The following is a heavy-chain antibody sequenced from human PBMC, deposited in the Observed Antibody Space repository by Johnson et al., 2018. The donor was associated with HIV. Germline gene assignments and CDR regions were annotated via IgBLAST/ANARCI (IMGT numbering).Heavy chain of an antibody. Sequence: VQLVESGGGLVQPGGSLRLSCAASGFTFSSYWMTWVRQAPGKGLEWVAHINQDGTEKYYVDSLTGRFTISRDNAKKSVYLQRNSLRVEDTAVYYCARDGPGDGNAMGGSGAFDIWGQGTMVTVSS. D-gene: IGHD5-24*01. J-gene: IGHJ3*02. CDR3: ARDGPGDGNAMGGSGAFDI. V-gene: IGHV3-7*01. CDR1: GFTFSSYW. CDR2: INQDGTEK.